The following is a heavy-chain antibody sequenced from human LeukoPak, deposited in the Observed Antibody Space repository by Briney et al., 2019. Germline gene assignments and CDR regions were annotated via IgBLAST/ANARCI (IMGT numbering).Heavy chain of an antibody. V-gene: IGHV4-39*01. Sequence: SETLSLTCTVSGGSISGGNYFWGWIRQPPGKGLEWIGSIYYSGSTYYNPSLKSRVTISVDTSKNQFSLKLSSVTAADTAVYYCARLKRGTGYSSGWYIDYWGQGTLVTVSS. CDR3: ARLKRGTGYSSGWYIDY. D-gene: IGHD6-19*01. CDR2: IYYSGST. J-gene: IGHJ4*02. CDR1: GGSISGGNYF.